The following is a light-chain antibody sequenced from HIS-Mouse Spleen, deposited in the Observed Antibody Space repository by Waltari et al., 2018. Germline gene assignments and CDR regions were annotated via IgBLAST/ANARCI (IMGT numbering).Light chain of an antibody. CDR1: ALPKKN. V-gene: IGLV3-10*01. Sequence: SYELTQPPSVSVSPGQTARITCPGDALPKKNASWYQQKSGQAPVLVIYEDSKRPSGIPERFSGSSSGTMATLTISGAQVEDEADYYCYSTDSSGNHRVFGGGTKLTVL. J-gene: IGLJ2*01. CDR2: EDS. CDR3: YSTDSSGNHRV.